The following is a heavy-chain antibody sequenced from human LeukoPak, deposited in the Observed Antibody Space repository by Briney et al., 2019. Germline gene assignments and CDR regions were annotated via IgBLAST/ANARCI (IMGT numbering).Heavy chain of an antibody. Sequence: SETLSLTCTVSGGSISSYYWSWIRQPPGKGLEWIGYIYYSGSTNYNPSLKSRVTISVDTSKDQFSLKLSSVTAADTAVYYCARTRDYYSPAFDIWGQGTVVTVSS. J-gene: IGHJ3*02. V-gene: IGHV4-59*12. CDR2: IYYSGST. CDR3: ARTRDYYSPAFDI. CDR1: GGSISSYY. D-gene: IGHD3-3*01.